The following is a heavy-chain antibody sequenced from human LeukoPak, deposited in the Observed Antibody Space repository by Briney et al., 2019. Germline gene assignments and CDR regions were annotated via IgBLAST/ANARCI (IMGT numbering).Heavy chain of an antibody. Sequence: GGSLRLSCAASGFTFSSYSMNWVRQAPGKGLEWVSVIYSGGSTYYADSVKGRFTISRHNSKNTLYLQMNSLRAEDTAVYYCATHSSSWYVGYYYYGMDVWGQGTTVTVSS. J-gene: IGHJ6*02. V-gene: IGHV3-53*04. CDR2: IYSGGST. CDR1: GFTFSSYS. D-gene: IGHD6-13*01. CDR3: ATHSSSWYVGYYYYGMDV.